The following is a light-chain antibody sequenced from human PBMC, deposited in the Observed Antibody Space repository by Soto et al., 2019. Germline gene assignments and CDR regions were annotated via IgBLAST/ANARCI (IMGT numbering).Light chain of an antibody. J-gene: IGKJ4*01. CDR3: QQYNNWPILT. CDR2: GAS. Sequence: EIVMTQSPATLSVSPGERATLSCRASQSVSSNLAWYQQKPGHAPRLLIYGASTRATGIPARFSGSGSGTEFTLTISSLQSEDFAVYYCQQYNNWPILTFGGGTKVEIK. CDR1: QSVSSN. V-gene: IGKV3-15*01.